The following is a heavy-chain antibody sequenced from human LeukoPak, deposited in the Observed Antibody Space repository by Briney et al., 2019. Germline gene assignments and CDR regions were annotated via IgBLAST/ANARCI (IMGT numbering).Heavy chain of an antibody. CDR1: GFTFSSYA. Sequence: GGSLRLSCAASGFTFSSYAMSWVRQAPGKGLEWVSTISGGGGSTYYADSVKGRFTISRDNSKNTLYLQMNSLRAEDTAVYYCAKGPGGGWYYFDYWGQGTLVTVSS. D-gene: IGHD6-19*01. J-gene: IGHJ4*02. CDR3: AKGPGGGWYYFDY. CDR2: ISGGGGST. V-gene: IGHV3-23*01.